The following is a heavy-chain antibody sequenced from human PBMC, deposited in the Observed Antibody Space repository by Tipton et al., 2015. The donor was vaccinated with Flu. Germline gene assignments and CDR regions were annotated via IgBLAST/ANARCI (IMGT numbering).Heavy chain of an antibody. Sequence: LRLSCTVSGGSISSYYWSWIRQPPGKGLEWIGYIYYSGSTNYNPSLKSRVAISVDTSKNQFSLKLSSVTAADTAVYYCAREKVGATSAFDIWGQGTMVTVSS. CDR2: IYYSGST. D-gene: IGHD1-26*01. CDR3: AREKVGATSAFDI. V-gene: IGHV4-59*01. CDR1: GGSISSYY. J-gene: IGHJ3*02.